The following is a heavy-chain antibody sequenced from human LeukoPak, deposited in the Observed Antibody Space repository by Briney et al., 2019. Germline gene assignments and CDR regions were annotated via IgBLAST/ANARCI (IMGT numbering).Heavy chain of an antibody. J-gene: IGHJ6*02. CDR1: GYTFTGYY. V-gene: IGHV1-2*02. D-gene: IGHD2-2*01. Sequence: ASVKVSCKASGYTFTGYYMHWVRQAPGQGLEWMGWINPNSGATKYAQKFQGRVTMTRDTSISTAYMELSRLRSDDTAVYYCARELNIVVVPAARGDGMDVWGQGTTVTVSS. CDR2: INPNSGAT. CDR3: ARELNIVVVPAARGDGMDV.